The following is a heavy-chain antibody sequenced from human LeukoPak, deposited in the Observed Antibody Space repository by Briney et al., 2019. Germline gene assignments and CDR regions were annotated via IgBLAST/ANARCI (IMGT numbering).Heavy chain of an antibody. CDR1: GFTFSSYR. CDR3: ARGPRDPTEYCSGGRCSPTYEV. J-gene: IGHJ4*02. D-gene: IGHD2-15*01. CDR2: INHDANIKNDGRDT. V-gene: IGHV3-21*01. Sequence: GGPLRLPCAAFGFTFSSYRMNWVGQVPGKGLNWVARINHDANIKNDGRDTGYADSVKGRFTISSDNGKNSLYLQMNSLRAEDTAVYYCARGPRDPTEYCSGGRCSPTYEVWGQGTLVTVSS.